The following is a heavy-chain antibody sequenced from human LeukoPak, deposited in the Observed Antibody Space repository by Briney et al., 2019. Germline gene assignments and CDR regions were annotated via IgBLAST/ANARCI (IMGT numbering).Heavy chain of an antibody. CDR3: ARGPPYGMDV. CDR1: GGCFSGYY. Sequence: SETLSLTCAVYGGCFSGYYWSWIRQPPGKGLEWIGEINHSGSTNYNPSLKSRVTISVDTSKNQFSLKLSSVTAADTAVYYCARGPPYGMDVWGQGTTVTVSS. J-gene: IGHJ6*02. CDR2: INHSGST. V-gene: IGHV4-34*01.